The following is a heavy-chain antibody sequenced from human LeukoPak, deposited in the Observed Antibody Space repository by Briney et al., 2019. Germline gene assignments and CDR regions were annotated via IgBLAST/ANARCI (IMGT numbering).Heavy chain of an antibody. D-gene: IGHD2-15*01. CDR2: INWNGGST. CDR3: ARDGGLPYYFDY. J-gene: IGHJ4*02. CDR1: GFTFDDYG. Sequence: GSLRLSCAASGFTFDDYGMSWVRQAPGKGLEWVSGINWNGGSTGYADSVKGRLTISRDNAKNSLYLQMNSLRAEDTALYYCARDGGLPYYFDYWGQGTLVTVSS. V-gene: IGHV3-20*04.